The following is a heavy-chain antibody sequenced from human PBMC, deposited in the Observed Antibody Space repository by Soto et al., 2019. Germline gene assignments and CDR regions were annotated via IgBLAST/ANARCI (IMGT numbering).Heavy chain of an antibody. Sequence: GGSLRLSCAHSGFTFSSYWMSWFRQAPGKGLEWVANIKQDGSEKYYVDSVKGRFTISRDNAKNSLYLQMNSLRAEDTAVYYCASINVRYQGAFDIWGQGTMVTVSS. J-gene: IGHJ3*02. D-gene: IGHD2-2*01. CDR3: ASINVRYQGAFDI. CDR2: IKQDGSEK. V-gene: IGHV3-7*05. CDR1: GFTFSSYW.